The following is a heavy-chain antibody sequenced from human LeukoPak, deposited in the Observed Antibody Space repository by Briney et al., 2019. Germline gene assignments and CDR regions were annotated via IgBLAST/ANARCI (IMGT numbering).Heavy chain of an antibody. V-gene: IGHV3-20*04. CDR3: ARVSYYDSGGYYYFDY. Sequence: GGSLRLSCAASGFTFDDYGMSWVRQAPGKGQEWVSGINWNGGSTGYADSVKGRFTISRDNAKNSLYLQMNSLRAEDTALYYCARVSYYDSGGYYYFDYWGQGTLVTVSS. CDR2: INWNGGST. D-gene: IGHD3-22*01. CDR1: GFTFDDYG. J-gene: IGHJ4*02.